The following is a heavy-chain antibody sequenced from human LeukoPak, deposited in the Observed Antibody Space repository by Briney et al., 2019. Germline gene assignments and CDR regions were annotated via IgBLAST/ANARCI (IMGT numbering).Heavy chain of an antibody. CDR1: GFTFSTYW. V-gene: IGHV3-74*01. Sequence: PGGSLRLSCAASGFTFSTYWMHWVRQTPGKGLVWVSSIRNDGTTTNYADSVKGRFTISRDNAKNTLYLQMNSLRAEDTAGYYCVRLYKIEGADLWGRGTLVTVSS. D-gene: IGHD1-14*01. J-gene: IGHJ2*01. CDR2: IRNDGTTT. CDR3: VRLYKIEGADL.